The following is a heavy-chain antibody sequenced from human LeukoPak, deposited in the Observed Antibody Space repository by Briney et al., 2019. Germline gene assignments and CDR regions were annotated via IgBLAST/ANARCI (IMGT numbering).Heavy chain of an antibody. CDR2: IYYSGST. Sequence: PSETLSLTCTVSGGSISSSSYYWGWIRQPPGKGLEWIGSIYYSGSTYYNPTLKSRVTISVDTSKNQVSLRLTSVTAADTAVYYCARESRSPRLKYFEYWGQGILATVSS. J-gene: IGHJ4*02. CDR1: GGSISSSSYY. D-gene: IGHD2/OR15-2a*01. CDR3: ARESRSPRLKYFEY. V-gene: IGHV4-39*07.